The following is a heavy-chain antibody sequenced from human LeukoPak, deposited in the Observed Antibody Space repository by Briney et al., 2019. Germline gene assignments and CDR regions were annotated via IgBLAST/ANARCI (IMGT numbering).Heavy chain of an antibody. V-gene: IGHV4-39*01. CDR3: ARRPRAGWFDP. CDR2: IYYSGST. Sequence: NPSETLSLTCTVSGGSTSSSSYYWGWIRQPPGKGLEWIGSIYYSGSTYYNPSLKSRVTISVDTSKNQFSLKLRSVAAADTAVYYCARRPRAGWFDPWGQGTLVTVSS. CDR1: GGSTSSSSYY. J-gene: IGHJ5*02.